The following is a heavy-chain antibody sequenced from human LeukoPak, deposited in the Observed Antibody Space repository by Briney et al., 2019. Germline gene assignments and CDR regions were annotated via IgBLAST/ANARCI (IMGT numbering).Heavy chain of an antibody. CDR1: GGSISSGGYY. CDR2: IYYSGST. V-gene: IGHV4-31*03. CDR3: ASLASGSYYSQDY. Sequence: SETLSLTCTVSGGSISSGGYYWSWLRQHPGKGLEWIGYIYYSGSTYYNPSLKSRVTISVDTSKNQFSLKLSSVTAADTAVYYCASLASGSYYSQDYWGQGTLVTVSS. D-gene: IGHD1-26*01. J-gene: IGHJ4*02.